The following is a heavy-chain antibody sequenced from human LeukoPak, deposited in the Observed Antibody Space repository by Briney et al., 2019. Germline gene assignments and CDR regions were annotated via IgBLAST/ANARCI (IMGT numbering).Heavy chain of an antibody. V-gene: IGHV4-30-4*01. CDR2: IYYSGST. J-gene: IGHJ4*02. CDR1: GGSISGRDYY. Sequence: SQTLSLTCTVSGGSISGRDYYWSWIRQPPGKGLEWIGYIYYSGSTYYNPSLKSRITISIDTSKNQFSLKLTSVTATDTAVYYCARDSGSGDIYWGQGTLVTVSS. D-gene: IGHD3-10*01. CDR3: ARDSGSGDIY.